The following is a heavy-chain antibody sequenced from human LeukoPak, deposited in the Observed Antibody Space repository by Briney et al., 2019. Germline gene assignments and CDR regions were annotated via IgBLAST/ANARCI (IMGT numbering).Heavy chain of an antibody. J-gene: IGHJ4*02. D-gene: IGHD2-15*01. V-gene: IGHV4-39*07. CDR2: IYYSGST. Sequence: SETLSLTCTVSGGSISSSSYYWGWIRQPPGKGLEWIGSIYYSGSTYYNPSLKSRVTISVDTSKNQFSLKLSSVTAADTAVYYCARVLVVVAATVFDYWGQGTLVTVSS. CDR1: GGSISSSSYY. CDR3: ARVLVVVAATVFDY.